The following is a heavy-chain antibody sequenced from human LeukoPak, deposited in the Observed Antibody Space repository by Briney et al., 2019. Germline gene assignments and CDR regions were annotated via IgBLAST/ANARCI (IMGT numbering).Heavy chain of an antibody. J-gene: IGHJ5*02. Sequence: SETLSLTCAVYGGSFSGYYWSWIRQPPGKGLEWIGEINHSGSTNYNPSLKSRVTISVDTSKNQFSLKLSSVTAADTTVYYCARHYRGGGRFDPWGQGTLVTVSS. CDR1: GGSFSGYY. D-gene: IGHD3-10*01. V-gene: IGHV4-34*01. CDR2: INHSGST. CDR3: ARHYRGGGRFDP.